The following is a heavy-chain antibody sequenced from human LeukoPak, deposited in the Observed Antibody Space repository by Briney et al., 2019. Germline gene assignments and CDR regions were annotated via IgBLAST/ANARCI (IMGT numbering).Heavy chain of an antibody. CDR2: IYYSGST. Sequence: SETLSLTCTGSGGSISSYYWSWSRQPPGKGLEWIGYIYYSGSTNYNASLKSRLTISADTSKNQFSLKLSSVTAADTAVYFCARHEGYSYAFAYWGQGTLVTVSS. V-gene: IGHV4-59*08. D-gene: IGHD5-18*01. CDR3: ARHEGYSYAFAY. J-gene: IGHJ4*02. CDR1: GGSISSYY.